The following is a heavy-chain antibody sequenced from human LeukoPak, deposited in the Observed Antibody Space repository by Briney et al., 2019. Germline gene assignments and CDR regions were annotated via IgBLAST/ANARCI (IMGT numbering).Heavy chain of an antibody. V-gene: IGHV1-18*01. D-gene: IGHD5-18*01. J-gene: IGHJ4*02. CDR1: GYTFTSYG. CDR2: ISAYNGNT. CDR3: AREKYSYGSSYYFDY. Sequence: EASVKVSCKASGYTFTSYGISWVRQAPGQGLEWMGWISAYNGNTNYAQKFQGRVTITTDESTSTAYMELSSLRSEDTAVYYCAREKYSYGSSYYFDYWGQGTLVTVSS.